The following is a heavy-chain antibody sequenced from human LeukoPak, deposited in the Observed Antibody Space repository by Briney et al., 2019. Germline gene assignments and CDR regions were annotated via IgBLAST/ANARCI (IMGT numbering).Heavy chain of an antibody. CDR2: INSDGSST. Sequence: PGGSLRLSCAASGFTFCSYSMNWVRQAPGKGLEWVSRINSDGSSTSYADSVKGRFTISRDNAKNTLYLQMNSLRAEDTAVYYCARSDSGYDWGGFDYWGQGTLVTVSS. CDR1: GFTFCSYS. CDR3: ARSDSGYDWGGFDY. J-gene: IGHJ4*02. V-gene: IGHV3-74*01. D-gene: IGHD5-12*01.